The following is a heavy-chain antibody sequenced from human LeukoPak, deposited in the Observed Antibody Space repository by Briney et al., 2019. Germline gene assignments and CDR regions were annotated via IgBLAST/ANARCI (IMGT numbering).Heavy chain of an antibody. CDR2: IYPGDSDI. CDR1: SYC. J-gene: IGHJ3*01. CDR3: ARLTFGGVIIIGAFDV. D-gene: IGHD3-16*02. V-gene: IGHV5-51*01. Sequence: SYCWAWIRQPPGKGLEWMGIIYPGDSDIRYSPSLQGQVIISADKSISTAYLQWSSLKASDTAMYYCARLTFGGVIIIGAFDVWGQGTMVTVSS.